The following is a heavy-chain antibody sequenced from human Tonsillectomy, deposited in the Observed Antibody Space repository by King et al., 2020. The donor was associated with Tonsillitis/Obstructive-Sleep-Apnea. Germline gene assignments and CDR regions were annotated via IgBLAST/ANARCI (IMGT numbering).Heavy chain of an antibody. J-gene: IGHJ5*02. V-gene: IGHV1-24*01. CDR2: FDPEDGET. Sequence: QLVQSGAEVKKPGASVKVSCKVSGYTLTELSMHWVRQAPGKGLEWMGGFDPEDGETIYAQKFQGRVTMTEDTSTDTAYMELSSLRSEDTAVYYCATQAARDSSGYYPYNWLDPWGQGTLVTVSS. D-gene: IGHD3-22*01. CDR1: GYTLTELS. CDR3: ATQAARDSSGYYPYNWLDP.